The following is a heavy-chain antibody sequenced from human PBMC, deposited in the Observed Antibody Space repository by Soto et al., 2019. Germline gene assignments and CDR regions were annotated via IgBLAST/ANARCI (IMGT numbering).Heavy chain of an antibody. J-gene: IGHJ6*02. Sequence: VGLEQSGGDVKNPGASVNVSCKASGYTFIGISLTWVRQASGQVLDKIGRISGYNGNTNYARTLGGRLTLTKDTSTSTANMEMSSHTSDNTAVYYCVRDVFCGSAPACPDIDVWGQGTTDTVSS. D-gene: IGHD2-15*01. CDR3: VRDVFCGSAPACPDIDV. CDR1: GYTFIGIS. V-gene: IGHV1-18*01. CDR2: ISGYNGNT.